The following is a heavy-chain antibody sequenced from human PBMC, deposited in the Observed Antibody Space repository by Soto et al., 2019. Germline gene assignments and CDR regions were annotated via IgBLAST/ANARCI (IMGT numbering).Heavy chain of an antibody. V-gene: IGHV2-5*02. CDR2: IYWDDDT. J-gene: IGHJ4*02. CDR1: GFSLSSTRVA. D-gene: IGHD6-19*01. Sequence: QITLKESGPTLVKPTQTRTLTCTFSGFSLSSTRVAVGWIRQPPANVLEWLALIYWDDDTRYRPFLKSRLSLTKHTSKNQVVLTVTHSDPVDTATYYCEHSAVAGLGYYFDYWGQVTLGTVSS. CDR3: EHSAVAGLGYYFDY.